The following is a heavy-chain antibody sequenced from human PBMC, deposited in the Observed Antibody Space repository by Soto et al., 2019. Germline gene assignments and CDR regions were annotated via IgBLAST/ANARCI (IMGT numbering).Heavy chain of an antibody. CDR1: GGSFSGYY. CDR3: ADMRGQWLPRD. V-gene: IGHV4-34*01. CDR2: INHGGST. J-gene: IGHJ4*02. D-gene: IGHD6-19*01. Sequence: SETLSLTCAVYGGSFSGYYWSWIRQPPGKGLEWIGEINHGGSTNYNPSLKSRVTISVDTSKNQFSLKLRSVTAADTAVYYCADMRGQWLPRDWGQGILVTVSS.